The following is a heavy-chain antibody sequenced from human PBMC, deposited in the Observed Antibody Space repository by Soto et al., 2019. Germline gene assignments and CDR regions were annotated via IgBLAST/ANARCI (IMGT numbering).Heavy chain of an antibody. J-gene: IGHJ4*02. CDR3: AKVIRGYYDSSGYLPDY. CDR2: ISYDGSNK. Sequence: PGGSLRLSCAASGFTFSSYAMHWVRQAPGKGLEWVAVISYDGSNKYYADSVKGRFTISRDNSKNTPYLQMNSLRAEDTAVYYCAKVIRGYYDSSGYLPDYWGQGTLVTVSS. V-gene: IGHV3-30-3*01. CDR1: GFTFSSYA. D-gene: IGHD3-22*01.